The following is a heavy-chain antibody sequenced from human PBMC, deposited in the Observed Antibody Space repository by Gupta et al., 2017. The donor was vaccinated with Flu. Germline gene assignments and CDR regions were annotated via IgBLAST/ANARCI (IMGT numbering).Heavy chain of an antibody. J-gene: IGHJ4*02. Sequence: SRYWMTWVRQAPGKGLEWVANIKTDGSNKYYMDSAEGRFTISRDNDKKSLYLQMNSLGVEDTAVYYCVRDDGFKSVDYWGQGTLVTVSS. V-gene: IGHV3-7*01. CDR2: IKTDGSNK. CDR3: VRDDGFKSVDY. CDR1: SRYW.